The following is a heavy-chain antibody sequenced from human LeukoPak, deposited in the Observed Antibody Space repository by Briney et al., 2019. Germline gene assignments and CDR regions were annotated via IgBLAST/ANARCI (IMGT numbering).Heavy chain of an antibody. J-gene: IGHJ4*02. Sequence: ASVKVSCKTSGYTFADYFIHWVRQAPGQGLEWMGRINANSGGTEYQQKFQGRVTMTRDTSISTAYVEVNWLISDDTAIYYCARDVSSAPNWEFDYWGQGTLVTVSS. V-gene: IGHV1-2*06. CDR3: ARDVSSAPNWEFDY. CDR2: INANSGGT. D-gene: IGHD1-26*01. CDR1: GYTFADYF.